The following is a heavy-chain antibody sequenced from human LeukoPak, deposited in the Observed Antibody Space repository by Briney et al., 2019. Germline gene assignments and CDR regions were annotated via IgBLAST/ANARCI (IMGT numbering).Heavy chain of an antibody. J-gene: IGHJ6*02. V-gene: IGHV1-2*02. D-gene: IGHD5-18*01. Sequence: ASVKVSCKASGYTFTGCYMHWVRQAPGQGLGWMGWINPNSGGTNYAQKFQGRVTMTRDTSISTAYMELSRLRSDDTAVYYCASTRGIQLWPNWYYYGMDVWGQGTTVTVSS. CDR1: GYTFTGCY. CDR3: ASTRGIQLWPNWYYYGMDV. CDR2: INPNSGGT.